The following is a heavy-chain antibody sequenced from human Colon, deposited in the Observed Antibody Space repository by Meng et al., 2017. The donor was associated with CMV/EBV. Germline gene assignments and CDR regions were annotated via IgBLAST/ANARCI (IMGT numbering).Heavy chain of an antibody. J-gene: IGHJ4*02. Sequence: QGWLGESGGELVKPGGSLRLSCAASGFTFSDYYMSWIREAPGKGLEWVSYISSTSSYINYADSVKGRFTISRDNAKNSLYLQMNSLRAEDTAVYYCARVGGSGSYNFDYWGQGTLVTVSS. CDR3: ARVGGSGSYNFDY. V-gene: IGHV3-11*05. CDR1: GFTFSDYY. D-gene: IGHD3-10*01. CDR2: ISSTSSYI.